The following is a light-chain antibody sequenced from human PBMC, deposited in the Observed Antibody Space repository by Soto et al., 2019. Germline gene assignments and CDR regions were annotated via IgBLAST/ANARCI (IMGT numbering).Light chain of an antibody. CDR1: SNDVGVYDF. V-gene: IGLV2-14*03. J-gene: IGLJ3*02. CDR3: SSYTTSTTRV. Sequence: QSALTQPASVSGSPGQSITISCTGTSNDVGVYDFVSWYQQHPGKAPKLMIYDVSNRPAGVSNRFSGSKSGNTASLTISGLQAEDEADYYCSSYTTSTTRVFGGGTKVTVL. CDR2: DVS.